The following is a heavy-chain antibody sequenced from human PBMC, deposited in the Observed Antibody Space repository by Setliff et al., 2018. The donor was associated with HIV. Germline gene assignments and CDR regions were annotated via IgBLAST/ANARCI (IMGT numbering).Heavy chain of an antibody. J-gene: IGHJ3*02. CDR2: IYHSGST. Sequence: SETLSLTCTVSGGSISSGGYYWSWIRQHPGKGLEWVGYIYHSGSTKYNPSLKSRLTISVDTSKNQFSLKLRSVTAADTAFYYCARGVTHPPPFGAFDIWGLGTLVTVSS. CDR1: GGSISSGGYY. V-gene: IGHV4-61*08. CDR3: ARGVTHPPPFGAFDI. D-gene: IGHD5-18*01.